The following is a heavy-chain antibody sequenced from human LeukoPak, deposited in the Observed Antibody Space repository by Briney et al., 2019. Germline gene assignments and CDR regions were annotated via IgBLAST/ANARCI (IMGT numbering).Heavy chain of an antibody. D-gene: IGHD3-3*02. CDR2: INSDGSST. Sequence: TGGSLRLSCAASGFTFSSYWMHWVRQAPGKGLVWVSRINSDGSSTSYADSVKGRFTISRDNAKNTLYLQMNSLRAEDTAVYYCASIHFWSGYQELDYWGQGTLVTVSS. CDR3: ASIHFWSGYQELDY. V-gene: IGHV3-74*01. CDR1: GFTFSSYW. J-gene: IGHJ4*02.